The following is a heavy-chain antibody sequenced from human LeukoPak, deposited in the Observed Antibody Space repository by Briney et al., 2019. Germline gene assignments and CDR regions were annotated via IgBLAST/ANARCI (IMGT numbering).Heavy chain of an antibody. CDR1: GFTFSTYG. V-gene: IGHV3-33*01. D-gene: IGHD1-26*01. CDR3: ARVQAFSGSYRAFDF. CDR2: IWSDGSNT. Sequence: PGRSLRLSCAASGFTFSTYGMHWVRQAPGKGLEWVAVIWSDGSNTYYPDSVKGRFTISRDNSKNTLYLQMNSLRVEDTAVYYCARVQAFSGSYRAFDFWGQGTLVTVSS. J-gene: IGHJ4*02.